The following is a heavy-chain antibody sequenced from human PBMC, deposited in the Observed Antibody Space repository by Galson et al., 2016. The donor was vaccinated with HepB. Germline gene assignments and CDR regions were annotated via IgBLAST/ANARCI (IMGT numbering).Heavy chain of an antibody. Sequence: LRLSCAVSGFTLSNYAMSWIRQGPGKGLQWVAGISGSGGTTDYADSVKGRFTISKDNLKNTVYLQMNSLRAEDTAVYYCAKAFYYGAGPAFFDYWGQGTLVTVSS. V-gene: IGHV3-23*01. CDR1: GFTLSNYA. CDR2: ISGSGGTT. CDR3: AKAFYYGAGPAFFDY. J-gene: IGHJ4*02. D-gene: IGHD3-10*01.